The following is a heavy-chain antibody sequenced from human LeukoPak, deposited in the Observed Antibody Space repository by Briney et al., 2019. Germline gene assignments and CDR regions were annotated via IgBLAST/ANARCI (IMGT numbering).Heavy chain of an antibody. Sequence: GGSLRLSCAASGFTFSSSAMSWVRLAPGKGLGWVSADDDSGKITYYADSVKGRFTISRDNSKNTLYLQLTSLRVEDTAVYYCAKVATWTYFDSWGQGTLVTVSS. CDR1: GFTFSSSA. J-gene: IGHJ4*02. CDR2: DDDSGKIT. V-gene: IGHV3-23*01. D-gene: IGHD3/OR15-3a*01. CDR3: AKVATWTYFDS.